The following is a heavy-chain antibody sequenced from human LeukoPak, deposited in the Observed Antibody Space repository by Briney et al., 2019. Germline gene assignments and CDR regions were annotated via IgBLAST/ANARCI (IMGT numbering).Heavy chain of an antibody. CDR3: AKGDLYGSGSYTD. CDR2: ISWDGGST. CDR1: GFTFDDYT. D-gene: IGHD3-10*01. Sequence: GGSLRLSCAASGFTFDDYTMHWVRQAPGKGLEWVSLISWDGGSTYYADSVKGRFTISRDNSKNSPYLQMNSLRTEDTALYYCAKGDLYGSGSYTDWGQGTLVTVSS. V-gene: IGHV3-43*01. J-gene: IGHJ4*02.